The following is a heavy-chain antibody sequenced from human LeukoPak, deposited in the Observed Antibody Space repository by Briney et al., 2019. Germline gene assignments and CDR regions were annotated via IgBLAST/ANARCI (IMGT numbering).Heavy chain of an antibody. D-gene: IGHD3-22*01. Sequence: GGSLRLSCAASGFTFSSYSMNWVRQAPGKGLEWVSSISSSSSYIYYADSVKGRFTISRDNAKNSLYLQMNSLRAEDTAVYYCARLPTNYYYDSSGYSGDYWGQGTLVTVSS. CDR3: ARLPTNYYYDSSGYSGDY. CDR2: ISSSSSYI. J-gene: IGHJ4*02. CDR1: GFTFSSYS. V-gene: IGHV3-21*01.